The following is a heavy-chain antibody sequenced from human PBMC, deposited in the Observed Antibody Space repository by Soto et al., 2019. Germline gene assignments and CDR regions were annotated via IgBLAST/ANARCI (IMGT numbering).Heavy chain of an antibody. CDR2: IKQDGSEK. D-gene: IGHD3-3*01. CDR1: GFTFSSYW. CDR3: ARAGTDFWSASWFDP. J-gene: IGHJ5*02. Sequence: EVQLVESGGGLVQPGGSLRLSCAASGFTFSSYWMSWVRQAPGKGLEWVANIKQDGSEKYYVDSVKGRFTISRDNAKNSLYLQMNSLRAEDTAVYYCARAGTDFWSASWFDPWGQGTLVTVSS. V-gene: IGHV3-7*05.